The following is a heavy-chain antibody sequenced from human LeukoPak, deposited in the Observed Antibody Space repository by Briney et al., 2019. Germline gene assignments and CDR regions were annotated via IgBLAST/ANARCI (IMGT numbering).Heavy chain of an antibody. D-gene: IGHD3-10*01. V-gene: IGHV4-4*07. CDR3: ARGYGSGNYDY. Sequence: SETLSLTCTVSGGSISSYYWSWIRQPAGKGLEWIGRIYTSGTTNYNPSPKSRVTMSLDTSKNRFSLKLNSVTAADTAVYYCARGYGSGNYDYWGQGTLVTVSS. CDR1: GGSISSYY. CDR2: IYTSGTT. J-gene: IGHJ4*02.